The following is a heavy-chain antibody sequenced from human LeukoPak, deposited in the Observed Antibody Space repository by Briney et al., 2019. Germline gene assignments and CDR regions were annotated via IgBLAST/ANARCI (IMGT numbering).Heavy chain of an antibody. J-gene: IGHJ4*02. CDR2: IYYTGST. V-gene: IGHV4-31*03. D-gene: IGHD6-6*01. CDR1: GGSIGSGFYY. Sequence: SETLSLTCSVSGGSIGSGFYYWTWIRQHPGKGLEWIGYIYYTGSTYYNPSLKSRVTISIDKSKNHFSLKLASVTAADTAVYYCATDLAARTGPVDYWGQGTLVTVSS. CDR3: ATDLAARTGPVDY.